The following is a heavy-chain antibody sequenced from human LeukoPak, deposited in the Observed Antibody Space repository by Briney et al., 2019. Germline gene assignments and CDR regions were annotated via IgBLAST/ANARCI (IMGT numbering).Heavy chain of an antibody. CDR3: AKAGVGRFLEWFPDVYGMDV. CDR2: INPNSGGT. V-gene: IGHV1-2*02. Sequence: ASVKVSCKASGYTFTGYYMHWVRQAPGQGLEWMGWINPNSGGTNYAQKFQGRVTMTRDTSISTAYMELSRLRSDETAVYYCAKAGVGRFLEWFPDVYGMDVWGQGTTVTVSS. J-gene: IGHJ6*02. CDR1: GYTFTGYY. D-gene: IGHD3-3*01.